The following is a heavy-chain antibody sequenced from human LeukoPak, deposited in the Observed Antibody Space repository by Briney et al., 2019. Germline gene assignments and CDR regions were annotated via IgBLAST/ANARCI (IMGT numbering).Heavy chain of an antibody. CDR2: TYYDGST. D-gene: IGHD6-19*01. CDR1: GGSSSIANYF. CDR3: ARVHIGYSSGWYPGGYFDY. Sequence: SETLSLTCTVSGGSSSIANYFWGWIRQPPGKGLEWIGSTYYDGSTYYNPSLKSRVTISRDTSKDQFSLRLSSVTAADTAVYYCARVHIGYSSGWYPGGYFDYWGQGTLVTVSS. V-gene: IGHV4-39*07. J-gene: IGHJ4*02.